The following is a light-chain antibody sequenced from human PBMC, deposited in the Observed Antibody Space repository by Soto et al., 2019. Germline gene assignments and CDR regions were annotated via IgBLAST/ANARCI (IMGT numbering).Light chain of an antibody. Sequence: QSALTQPASVSGSPGQSITISCTGSSRDVGGYNYVSWYQHHPGKAPKLMIYDVSNRPSGVSNRFSGSKSGNTASLTISGLQAEDGDDYYCSSYTTSSPVVFGGGTKLTVL. CDR1: SRDVGGYNY. J-gene: IGLJ2*01. V-gene: IGLV2-14*03. CDR2: DVS. CDR3: SSYTTSSPVV.